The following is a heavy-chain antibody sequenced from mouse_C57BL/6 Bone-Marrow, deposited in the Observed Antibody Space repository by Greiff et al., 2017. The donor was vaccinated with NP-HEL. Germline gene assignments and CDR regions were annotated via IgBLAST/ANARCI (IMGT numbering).Heavy chain of an antibody. V-gene: IGHV1-64*01. J-gene: IGHJ2*01. CDR3: ARYPDY. D-gene: IGHD5-1*01. CDR2: IHPNSGST. CDR1: GYTFTSYW. Sequence: QVHVKQSGAELVKPGASVKLSCKASGYTFTSYWMHWVKQRPGQGLEWIGMIHPNSGSTNSNEKFKSKATLTVDKPSSTAYMQLSSLTSEDSAVYYCARYPDYWGKGTTLTVSS.